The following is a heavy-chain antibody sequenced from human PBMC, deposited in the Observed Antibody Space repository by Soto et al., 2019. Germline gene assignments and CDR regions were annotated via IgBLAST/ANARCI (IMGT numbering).Heavy chain of an antibody. CDR3: ARDSSGWYGGHAFDI. CDR2: IWYDGSNK. Sequence: GGSLRLSCAASGFTFSSYGMHWVRQAPGKGLEWVAVIWYDGSNKYYADSVKGRFTISRDNSKNTLYLQMNSLRAEDTAVYYCARDSSGWYGGHAFDIWGQGTMVTVSS. D-gene: IGHD6-19*01. CDR1: GFTFSSYG. J-gene: IGHJ3*02. V-gene: IGHV3-33*01.